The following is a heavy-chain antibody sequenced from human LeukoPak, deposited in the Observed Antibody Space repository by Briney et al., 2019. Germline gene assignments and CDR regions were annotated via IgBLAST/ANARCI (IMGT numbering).Heavy chain of an antibody. CDR1: GFTFSSYW. V-gene: IGHV3-7*01. J-gene: IGHJ4*02. D-gene: IGHD5-18*01. CDR2: IKQDGSEK. CDR3: AYTATASYIDY. Sequence: GGSLRLSCAASGFTFSSYWMSWVRQAPGKGLEWVANIKQDGSEKYYVDSVKGRFTISRDNAKNSLYLQMNSLRAEDTAVYYCAYTATASYIDYWGQGTLVTVSS.